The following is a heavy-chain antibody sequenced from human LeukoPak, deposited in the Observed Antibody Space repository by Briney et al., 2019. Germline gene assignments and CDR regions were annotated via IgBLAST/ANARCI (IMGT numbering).Heavy chain of an antibody. D-gene: IGHD3-16*02. J-gene: IGHJ5*02. V-gene: IGHV3-23*01. Sequence: GGSLRLSCAASGFTFSNYAMSWVRQAPGKGPEWVTAISGSGGSIYYADSVKGRFTISRDNPKNTLYLQMNSLRAEDTAVYYCTKGGIRYWFDPWGQGTLVTVSS. CDR1: GFTFSNYA. CDR2: ISGSGGSI. CDR3: TKGGIRYWFDP.